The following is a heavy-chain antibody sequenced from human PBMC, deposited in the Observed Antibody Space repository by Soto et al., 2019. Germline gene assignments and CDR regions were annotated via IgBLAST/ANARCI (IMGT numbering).Heavy chain of an antibody. V-gene: IGHV4-59*01. D-gene: IGHD3-10*01. Sequence: PSETLSLTCTVSGGSISSYYWSWIRQPPGKGLEWIGYIYYSGSTNYNPSLKGRVTISVDASKNQFSLKLSSVTAADTAVYYCARAGYYYGSGSRTRFDPWGQGTLVTVSS. CDR2: IYYSGST. CDR1: GGSISSYY. J-gene: IGHJ5*02. CDR3: ARAGYYYGSGSRTRFDP.